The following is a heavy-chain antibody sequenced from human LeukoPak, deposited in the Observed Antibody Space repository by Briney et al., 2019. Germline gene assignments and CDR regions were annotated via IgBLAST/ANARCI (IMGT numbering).Heavy chain of an antibody. CDR3: ARSGTSMFNWFDP. Sequence: SETLSLTCTVSGGSISSYYWSWIRQPPGRGLEWIGYIYYSGSTKYNPSLKSRVTISVDTSKNQFSLKLSSVTAADTAVYYCARSGTSMFNWFDPWGQGTLVTVSS. CDR2: IYYSGST. J-gene: IGHJ5*02. V-gene: IGHV4-59*01. CDR1: GGSISSYY. D-gene: IGHD3-10*02.